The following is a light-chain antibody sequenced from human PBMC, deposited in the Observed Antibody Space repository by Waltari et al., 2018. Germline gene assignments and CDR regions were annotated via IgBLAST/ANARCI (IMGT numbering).Light chain of an antibody. Sequence: SYELTQPPSVSVSPGQTARITCSGDALPNQYAYWYQQKPGQAPVVVIYKDSERPSGILEGFAGSTSGTTVTLAISGVQAEDEADYYCQSTDSSGTSVVFGGGTKLTVL. CDR1: ALPNQY. CDR3: QSTDSSGTSVV. J-gene: IGLJ2*01. CDR2: KDS. V-gene: IGLV3-25*03.